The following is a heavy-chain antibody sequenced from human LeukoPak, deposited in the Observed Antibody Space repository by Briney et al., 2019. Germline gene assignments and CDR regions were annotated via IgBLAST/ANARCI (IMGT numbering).Heavy chain of an antibody. D-gene: IGHD3-22*01. CDR3: ARSGRITMIVVVRPGNAFDI. CDR2: INHSGST. V-gene: IGHV4-34*01. J-gene: IGHJ4*02. Sequence: PSETLSLTCAVYGGSFSGYYWSWIRQPPGKGLEWIGEINHSGSTNYNPSLKSRVTISVDTSKNQFSLKLSSVTAADTAVYYCARSGRITMIVVVRPGNAFDIWGQGTLVTVSS. CDR1: GGSFSGYY.